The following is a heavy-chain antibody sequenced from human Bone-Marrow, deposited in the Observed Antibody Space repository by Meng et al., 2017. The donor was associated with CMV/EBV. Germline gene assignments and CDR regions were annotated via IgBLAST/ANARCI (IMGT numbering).Heavy chain of an antibody. CDR2: IAYDGSNK. J-gene: IGHJ4*02. D-gene: IGHD6-19*01. CDR1: GFTFSSYA. CDR3: ATEAGAGICGY. Sequence: GGSLRLSCAASGFTFSSYAMTWVRQAPGKGLEWVAVIAYDGSNKYYADSVKGRFTISRDNSKNTLYLQMKNLKAEDTAVYYCATEAGAGICGYWGQGTLVTVSS. V-gene: IGHV3-30-3*01.